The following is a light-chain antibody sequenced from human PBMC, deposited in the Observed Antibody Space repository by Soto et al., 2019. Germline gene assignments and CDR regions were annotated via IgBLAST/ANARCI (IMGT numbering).Light chain of an antibody. CDR2: DAS. Sequence: IVLTQSPGTLSLSPGERATLSCRASQSVSSYLAWYQQKPCQAPRLLIYDASNRATGIPARFSGSGSGTDFTLTISSLEPEDFAVYYCQQRSNWPTFGGGTKV. CDR1: QSVSSY. J-gene: IGKJ4*01. CDR3: QQRSNWPT. V-gene: IGKV3-11*01.